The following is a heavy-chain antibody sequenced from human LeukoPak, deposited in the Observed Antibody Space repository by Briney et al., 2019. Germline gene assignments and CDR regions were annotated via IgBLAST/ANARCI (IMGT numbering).Heavy chain of an antibody. CDR3: ARGWEERYYYYMDV. Sequence: SETLSLTCTVSSGSISSYYWSWIRQPPGKGLEWIGYIYYSGSTDYNPSLKSRVTISVATSKNQFSLKLSSVTAADTAVYYCARGWEERYYYYMDVWGKGTTVTISS. V-gene: IGHV4-59*01. J-gene: IGHJ6*03. D-gene: IGHD1-26*01. CDR1: SGSISSYY. CDR2: IYYSGST.